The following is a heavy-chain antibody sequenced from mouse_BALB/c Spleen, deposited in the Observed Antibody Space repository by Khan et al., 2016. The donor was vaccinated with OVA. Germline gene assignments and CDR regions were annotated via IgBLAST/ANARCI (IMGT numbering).Heavy chain of an antibody. J-gene: IGHJ2*01. CDR3: ARWNYRDDGYFDY. Sequence: EVQLQESGPSLVKPSQTLSLTCSVTGDSITSGYWNWIRKFPGNKLEYMGYISSSDSTFYNPSLKSRISITRDTSKNQYYLQLNSVTTEDTATYYCARWNYRDDGYFDYWGQDTTLTVSS. D-gene: IGHD2-14*01. CDR2: ISSSDST. V-gene: IGHV3-8*02. CDR1: GDSITSGY.